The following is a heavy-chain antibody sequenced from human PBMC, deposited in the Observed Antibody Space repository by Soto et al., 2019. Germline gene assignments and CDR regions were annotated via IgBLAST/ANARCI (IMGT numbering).Heavy chain of an antibody. CDR3: AKDRAYPRDYFHY. V-gene: IGHV3-23*01. CDR1: GFTFSSYA. Sequence: PXGSLILSCAASGFTFSSYAMSWVRQAPGKGLEWVSAISINGQGIYYADSVRGRFTISRDNSRNTVFLHMDSLRAEDTAVYYCAKDRAYPRDYFHYWGQGTLVTVSS. J-gene: IGHJ4*02. CDR2: ISINGQGI.